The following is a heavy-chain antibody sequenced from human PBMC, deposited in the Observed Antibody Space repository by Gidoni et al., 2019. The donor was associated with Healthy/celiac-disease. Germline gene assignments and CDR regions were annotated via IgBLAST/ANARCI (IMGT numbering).Heavy chain of an antibody. J-gene: IGHJ6*02. CDR3: ARDSNEDGDV. V-gene: IGHV4-39*07. Sequence: QLQLQESGPGLVKPSETLSLPCTVSGGSISSSSYYWGWLRQPPGKGLEWIGSIYYSGSTYYNPSLKSRVTISVDTSKNQFSLKLSSVTAADTAVYYCARDSNEDGDVWGQGTTVTVSS. D-gene: IGHD2-15*01. CDR1: GGSISSSSYY. CDR2: IYYSGST.